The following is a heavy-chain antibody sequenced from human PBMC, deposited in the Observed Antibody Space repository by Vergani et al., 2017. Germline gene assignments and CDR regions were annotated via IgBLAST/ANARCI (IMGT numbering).Heavy chain of an antibody. CDR3: ARASLRALVRYYYYIDV. Sequence: QLQESGSGLVKPSQTLSLTCAVSGDSITNGGFSWNWIRQPPGKGPEWMGYIFPSGNSHYNPSLENRFSISLDKSKNQFSLWVNSVTAADTAVYFCARASLRALVRYYYYIDVWGKGNTDVVSS. J-gene: IGHJ6*03. CDR2: IFPSGNS. D-gene: IGHD3-10*02. CDR1: GDSITNGGFS. V-gene: IGHV4-30-2*01.